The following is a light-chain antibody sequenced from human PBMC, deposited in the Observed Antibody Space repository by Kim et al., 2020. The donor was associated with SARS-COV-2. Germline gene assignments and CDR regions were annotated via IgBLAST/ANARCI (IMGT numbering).Light chain of an antibody. CDR1: QTVSATY. CDR2: GAS. Sequence: PGERATLSCRTSQTVSATYIAWYQQKPGQAPRLLIYGASSRATGVPDRFSGSGSGTDFTLTISRLEPEDFAMYYCQQYGSSPRTFGQGTKG. V-gene: IGKV3-20*01. CDR3: QQYGSSPRT. J-gene: IGKJ1*01.